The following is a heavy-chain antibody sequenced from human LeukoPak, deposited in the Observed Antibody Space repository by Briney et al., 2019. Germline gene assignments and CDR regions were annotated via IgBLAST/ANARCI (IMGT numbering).Heavy chain of an antibody. D-gene: IGHD5-24*01. CDR2: ISAYNGNT. CDR3: ARSVEMATIFKYYYYYMDV. Sequence: ASVKVSCKASGYTFTSYGISWVRQAPGQGLEWMGWISAYNGNTNYAQKLQGRVTMTTDTSTSTAYMELRSLRSDDTAVYYCARSVEMATIFKYYYYYMDVWGKGTTVTISS. J-gene: IGHJ6*03. CDR1: GYTFTSYG. V-gene: IGHV1-18*01.